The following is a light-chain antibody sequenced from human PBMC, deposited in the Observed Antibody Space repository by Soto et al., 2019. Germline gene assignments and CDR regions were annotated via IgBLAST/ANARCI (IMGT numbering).Light chain of an antibody. CDR2: GAS. J-gene: IGKJ3*01. CDR3: QQYGSSPCT. V-gene: IGKV3-20*01. Sequence: EIVLTQSPGTLSLSPGERATLSCRASQSVSSGYLAWYQQKPGQAPRLLLYGASSTATGIPDRFSGSGSGTDFTLTISRLGPEDFAVYYCQQYGSSPCTVGPGTKVDSK. CDR1: QSVSSGY.